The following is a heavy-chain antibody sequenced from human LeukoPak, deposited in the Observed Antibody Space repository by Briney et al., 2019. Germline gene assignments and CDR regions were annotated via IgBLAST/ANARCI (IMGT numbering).Heavy chain of an antibody. Sequence: PGGSLRLSCAASGFTFSRYSMNWVRQAPGKGLEWVSSISSSSSYIYYADSVRGRFTISRDNAKNSLYLQMNSLRAEDTAVYYCAGDGRARFGETFYYYYYYMDVWGKGTTVTVSS. D-gene: IGHD3-10*01. CDR1: GFTFSRYS. CDR2: ISSSSSYI. V-gene: IGHV3-21*01. CDR3: AGDGRARFGETFYYYYYYMDV. J-gene: IGHJ6*03.